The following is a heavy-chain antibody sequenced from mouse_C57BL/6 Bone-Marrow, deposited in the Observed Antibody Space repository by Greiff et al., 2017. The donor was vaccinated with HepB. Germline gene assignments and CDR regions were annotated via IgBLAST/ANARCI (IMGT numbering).Heavy chain of an antibody. J-gene: IGHJ2*01. D-gene: IGHD2-10*01. CDR1: GYTFTSYW. V-gene: IGHV1-69*01. CDR2: IDPSDSYT. CDR3: ARKGTYYGNYVDYFDY. Sequence: VQLQQSGAELVMPGASVKLSCKASGYTFTSYWMHWVKQRPGQGLEWIGEIDPSDSYTNYNQKFKGKSTLTVDKSSSTAYMQLSSLTSEDSAVYYCARKGTYYGNYVDYFDYWGQGTTLTVSS.